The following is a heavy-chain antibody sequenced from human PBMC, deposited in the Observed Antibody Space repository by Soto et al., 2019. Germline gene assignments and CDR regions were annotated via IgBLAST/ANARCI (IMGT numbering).Heavy chain of an antibody. CDR1: GYTFTSYG. CDR2: ISAYNGNT. D-gene: IGHD3-10*01. CDR3: AKVTVLLWFGESPNWFDP. Sequence: GASVKVSCKASGYTFTSYGISWVRQAPGQGLEWMGWISAYNGNTNYAQKLQGRVTISRDNSKNTLYLQMNSLRAEDTAVYYCAKVTVLLWFGESPNWFDPWGQGTLVTVSS. V-gene: IGHV1-18*01. J-gene: IGHJ5*02.